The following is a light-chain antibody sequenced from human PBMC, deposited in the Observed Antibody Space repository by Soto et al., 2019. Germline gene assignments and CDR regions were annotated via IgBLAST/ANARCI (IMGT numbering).Light chain of an antibody. CDR2: DNK. Sequence: QSVLTQPPSVYAAPVQMVTISCSGTSSNIGSNSVAWYQQLPGTAPKLRIYDNKERPSGIPDRFSGSKSGTSATLGITGLQTGDEADDYWGPWDSSLSAGVFGGGTQLTVL. V-gene: IGLV1-51*01. CDR3: GPWDSSLSAGV. CDR1: SSNIGSNS. J-gene: IGLJ3*02.